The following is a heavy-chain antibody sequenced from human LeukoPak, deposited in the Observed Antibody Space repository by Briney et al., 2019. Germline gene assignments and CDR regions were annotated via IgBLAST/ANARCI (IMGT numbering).Heavy chain of an antibody. D-gene: IGHD6-6*01. J-gene: IGHJ4*02. Sequence: GGSLRLSCAASRCTFSTYSMNWVRQAPGKGLEWVSYISSGSNTIYYADSVKGRFTISRDNAKNSLYLQMNSLRAEDTAVYYCAREYSSSSGRSFDYWGQGTLVTVSS. CDR2: ISSGSNTI. CDR3: AREYSSSSGRSFDY. CDR1: RCTFSTYS. V-gene: IGHV3-48*01.